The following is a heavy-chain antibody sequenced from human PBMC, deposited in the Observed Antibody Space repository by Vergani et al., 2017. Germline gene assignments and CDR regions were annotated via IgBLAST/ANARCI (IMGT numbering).Heavy chain of an antibody. Sequence: EVQLVESGGGLVQPGRSLRLSCAASGFTFDDYAMHWVRQAPGKGLEWVSGISWNSGSIGYADSVKGRFTISRDNSKNTLYLQMNSLRAEDTAVYYCARGGSGSYYFVGWGQGTLVTVSS. J-gene: IGHJ4*02. D-gene: IGHD3-10*01. V-gene: IGHV3-9*01. CDR3: ARGGSGSYYFVG. CDR2: ISWNSGSI. CDR1: GFTFDDYA.